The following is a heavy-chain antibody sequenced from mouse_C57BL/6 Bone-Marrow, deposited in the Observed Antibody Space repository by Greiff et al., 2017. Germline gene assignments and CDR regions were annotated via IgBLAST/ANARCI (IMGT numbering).Heavy chain of an antibody. J-gene: IGHJ3*01. V-gene: IGHV1-64*01. D-gene: IGHD1-1*01. CDR2: IHPNSGST. CDR3: ARGGFIPLQSY. Sequence: QVQLQQPGAELVKPGASVKLSCKASGYTFTSYWMHWVKQRPGQGLEWIGMIHPNSGSTNYNEKFKSKATLTVYKTSSTAYMQISSLTAEDSAVYYCARGGFIPLQSYWVQGTLVTVSA. CDR1: GYTFTSYW.